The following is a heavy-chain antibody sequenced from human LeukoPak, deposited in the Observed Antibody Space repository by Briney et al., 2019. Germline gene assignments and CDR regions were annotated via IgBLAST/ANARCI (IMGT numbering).Heavy chain of an antibody. D-gene: IGHD6-19*01. Sequence: PGGSLRLSCAASGFTFSTYAMHWVRQAPGKGLEWVAVIWYDGSYKYYADSVKGQFTISRDNSKNTLSLQMNSLRAEDTAVYYCAKSPSSGWYYFDYWGQGTLVTVSS. V-gene: IGHV3-33*08. CDR1: GFTFSTYA. CDR2: IWYDGSYK. J-gene: IGHJ4*02. CDR3: AKSPSSGWYYFDY.